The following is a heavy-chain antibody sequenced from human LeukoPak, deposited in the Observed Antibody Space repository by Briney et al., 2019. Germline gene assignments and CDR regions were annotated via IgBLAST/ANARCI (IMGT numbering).Heavy chain of an antibody. CDR1: GASITSSRYY. D-gene: IGHD5-12*01. Sequence: KPSETLSVICTVSGASITSSRYYWGWGRQPPGKGLEWIGTIYYSGSTNYNPSLKSRVTISVDTSKNQFSLKLNSVTAADTAVYYCARIYSGYDYWGQGAPVTVSS. CDR3: ARIYSGYDY. CDR2: IYYSGST. J-gene: IGHJ4*02. V-gene: IGHV4-39*01.